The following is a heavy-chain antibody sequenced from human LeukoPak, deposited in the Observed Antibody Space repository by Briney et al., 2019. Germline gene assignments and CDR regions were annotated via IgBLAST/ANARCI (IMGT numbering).Heavy chain of an antibody. J-gene: IGHJ6*04. D-gene: IGHD5-18*01. Sequence: PSETLSLTCTVPGGSISSYYWSWIRQPPGKGLECGYIYYSGSTNYNPSLKSRVTISVDTSKNQFSLKLSSVTAADTAVYYCARAQHVDTAMVNYYYYYGMDVWGKGTTVTVSS. V-gene: IGHV4-59*01. CDR2: IYYSGST. CDR1: GGSISSYY. CDR3: ARAQHVDTAMVNYYYYYGMDV.